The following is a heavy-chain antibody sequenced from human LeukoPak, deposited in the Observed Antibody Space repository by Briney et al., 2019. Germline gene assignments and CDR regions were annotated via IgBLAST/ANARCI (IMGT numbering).Heavy chain of an antibody. J-gene: IGHJ4*02. CDR1: GYTFTSYG. Sequence: GASVKVSCKASGYTFTSYGISWVRQAPGQGLEWMGWISAYNGNTNYAQKLQGRVTMTTDTSTSTAYMELRSLRSDDTAVYYCARDLRYSGSYRLFDYWGQGTLVTVSS. CDR2: ISAYNGNT. D-gene: IGHD1-26*01. CDR3: ARDLRYSGSYRLFDY. V-gene: IGHV1-18*01.